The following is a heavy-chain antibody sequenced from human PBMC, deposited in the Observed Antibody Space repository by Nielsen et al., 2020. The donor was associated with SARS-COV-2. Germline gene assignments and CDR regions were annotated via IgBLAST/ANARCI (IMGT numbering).Heavy chain of an antibody. J-gene: IGHJ6*02. Sequence: ASVKVSCKASGYRFTRYALNWVRQAHGEGPEWMGWINTSTGKPTYAQAFTGRFVFSLDTSVSTAYLQISSLKAEDSAVYYCARDNFGSGGTASYGMDVWGQGTTVTVSS. CDR1: GYRFTRYA. D-gene: IGHD3-10*01. CDR2: INTSTGKP. CDR3: ARDNFGSGGTASYGMDV. V-gene: IGHV7-4-1*02.